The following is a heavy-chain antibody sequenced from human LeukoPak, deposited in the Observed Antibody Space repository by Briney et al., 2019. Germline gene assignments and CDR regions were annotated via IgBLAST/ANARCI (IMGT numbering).Heavy chain of an antibody. CDR2: ISGGGGST. CDR1: GFTFDHYA. V-gene: IGHV3-43*02. CDR3: AKEISASGTIGNWFDP. Sequence: GGSLRLSCAGSGFTFDHYAMHWVRQAPGQGLEWVSLISGGGGSTYYADSVKGRFTISRDYSKNSLYLQTNSLRIEDTALYYCAKEISASGTIGNWFDPWGQGTLVTVFS. D-gene: IGHD3-10*01. J-gene: IGHJ5*02.